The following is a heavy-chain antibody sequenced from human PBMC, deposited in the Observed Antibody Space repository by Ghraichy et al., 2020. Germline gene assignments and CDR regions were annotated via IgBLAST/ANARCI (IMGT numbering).Heavy chain of an antibody. V-gene: IGHV3-23*01. CDR1: EFTFSNDA. D-gene: IGHD2-15*01. CDR3: AKHTCSGGSCYSYFDY. Sequence: WGSLRLSCAASEFTFSNDAMSWVRQAPGKGLEWVSAISVSGSTTYYADSVKVRFTISRDDSVNTLYLQMHSLRAGDTAVYYCAKHTCSGGSCYSYFDYWGHGTLVTVSS. J-gene: IGHJ4*01. CDR2: ISVSGSTT.